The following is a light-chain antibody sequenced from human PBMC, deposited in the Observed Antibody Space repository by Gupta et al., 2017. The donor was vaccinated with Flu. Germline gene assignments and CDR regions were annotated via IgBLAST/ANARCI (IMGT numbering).Light chain of an antibody. CDR3: QQYKTEGT. V-gene: IGKV1-5*03. CDR1: ESISKW. Sequence: SPATLSASVGDRVTITYRASESISKWLAWYQQKSGEAPKLLIYKASSLKSGVPSRFSGSGSGTEFTLTISNLQPDDFAVYHCQQYKTEGTFGQGTKVEVK. CDR2: KAS. J-gene: IGKJ1*01.